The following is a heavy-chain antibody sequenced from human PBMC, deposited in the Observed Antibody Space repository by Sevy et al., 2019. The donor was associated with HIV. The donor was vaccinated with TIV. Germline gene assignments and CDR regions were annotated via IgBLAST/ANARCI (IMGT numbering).Heavy chain of an antibody. CDR1: GFTFDDYA. J-gene: IGHJ6*02. V-gene: IGHV3-43D*04. Sequence: GGSLRLSCAASGFTFDDYAMHWVRQAPGKGLEWVSLISWDGGSTYYADSVKGRFTISRDNSKNSLYLHMNSLRAEDTALYYCAKDMYSSSRRYYYYYGMDVWGQGTTVTVSS. CDR3: AKDMYSSSRRYYYYYGMDV. CDR2: ISWDGGST. D-gene: IGHD6-6*01.